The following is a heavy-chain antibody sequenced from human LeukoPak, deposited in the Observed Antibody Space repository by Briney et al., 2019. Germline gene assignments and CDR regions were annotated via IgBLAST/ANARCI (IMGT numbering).Heavy chain of an antibody. CDR3: AKARVGATTSGY. J-gene: IGHJ4*02. CDR2: IRYDGSNK. Sequence: GGSLRLSCAAPGFTFSSYGMHWVRQAPGKGLEWVAFIRYDGSNKYYADSVKGRFTISRDNPKNTLYLQMNSLRAEDTAVYYCAKARVGATTSGYWGQGTLVTVSS. CDR1: GFTFSSYG. D-gene: IGHD1-26*01. V-gene: IGHV3-30*02.